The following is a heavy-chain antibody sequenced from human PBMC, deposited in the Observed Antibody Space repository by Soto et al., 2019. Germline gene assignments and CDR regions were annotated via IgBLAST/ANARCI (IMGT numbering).Heavy chain of an antibody. CDR3: ARVGYCSSTSCDGDAFDI. CDR2: INPNSGGT. J-gene: IGHJ3*02. CDR1: GYTFTSYY. Sequence: ASVKVSCKASGYTFTSYYMHWVRQAPGQGLAWMGWINPNSGGTNYAQKFQGLFTMTRDTSISTAYMELSRLRSDDTAVYYCARVGYCSSTSCDGDAFDIWGQGTVVSVSS. V-gene: IGHV1-2*04. D-gene: IGHD2-2*01.